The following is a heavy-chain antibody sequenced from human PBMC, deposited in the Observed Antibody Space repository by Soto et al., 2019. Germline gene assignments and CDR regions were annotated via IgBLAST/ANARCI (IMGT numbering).Heavy chain of an antibody. CDR2: IYWDDDK. D-gene: IGHD3-3*01. CDR1: GFSLTTSGVG. V-gene: IGHV2-5*02. J-gene: IGHJ4*02. CDR3: SHRVLRTVFGLVTTTAIYFDF. Sequence: QITLNESGPTVVRPTETLTLTCRFSGFSLTTSGVGVGWIRQSPGKAPEWLALIYWDDDKRYSASLKSRLSITNDTSKKQVILPLSDLDPTDKATYYCSHRVLRTVFGLVTTTAIYFDFWGQGTPVAASS.